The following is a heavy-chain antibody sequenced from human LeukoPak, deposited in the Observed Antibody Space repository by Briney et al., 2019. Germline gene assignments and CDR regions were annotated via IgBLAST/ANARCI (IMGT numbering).Heavy chain of an antibody. Sequence: SETLSLTCAVPGYSISSGYYWGWIRQPPGKGLEWIGSIYHSGSTYYNPSLKSRVTISVDTSKNQFSLKLSSVTAADTAVYYCASQPSNYDYVWGSYRTHLNFDYWGQGTLVTVSS. D-gene: IGHD3-16*02. CDR3: ASQPSNYDYVWGSYRTHLNFDY. CDR2: IYHSGST. V-gene: IGHV4-38-2*01. J-gene: IGHJ4*02. CDR1: GYSISSGYY.